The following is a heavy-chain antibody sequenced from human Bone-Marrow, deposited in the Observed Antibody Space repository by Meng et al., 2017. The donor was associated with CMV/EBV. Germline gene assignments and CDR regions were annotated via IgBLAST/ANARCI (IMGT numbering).Heavy chain of an antibody. CDR1: GFTFSSYS. CDR2: ISYDGSNK. V-gene: IGHV3-30*03. D-gene: IGHD7-27*01. J-gene: IGHJ6*02. Sequence: GESLKISCAASGFTFSSYSMNWVRQAPGKGLEWVAVISYDGSNKYYADSVKGRFTISRDNSKNTLYLQMNSLRAEDTAVYYCARAVRQPGDYYYGMDVWGQGTTVTVSS. CDR3: ARAVRQPGDYYYGMDV.